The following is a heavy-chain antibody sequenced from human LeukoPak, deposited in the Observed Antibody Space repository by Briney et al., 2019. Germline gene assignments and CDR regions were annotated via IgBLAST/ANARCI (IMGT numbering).Heavy chain of an antibody. CDR3: ARFIAAPYYFDY. Sequence: GGSLRLSCAASGFTFSSYTMNWVRQAPGKGLEWVSSISSSSRYIYYADSVKGRFTISRDNAKNSLYLQMNSLRAEDTAVYYCARFIAAPYYFDYWGRGTLVTVSS. J-gene: IGHJ4*02. CDR1: GFTFSSYT. V-gene: IGHV3-21*01. D-gene: IGHD6-13*01. CDR2: ISSSSRYI.